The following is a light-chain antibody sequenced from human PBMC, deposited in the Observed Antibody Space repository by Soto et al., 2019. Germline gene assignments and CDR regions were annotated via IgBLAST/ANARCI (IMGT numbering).Light chain of an antibody. V-gene: IGKV3-20*01. CDR2: GAS. J-gene: IGKJ1*01. CDR3: QQYDRSWT. Sequence: EIVLTQSPGTLSLSPGERATLSCRASQSVSHNYLAWYQQRPGQAPRLLIYGASSRATGIPDRFSGSGSGTDFILTISRLEPEDFAVYYCQQYDRSWTFGQGTKVEI. CDR1: QSVSHNY.